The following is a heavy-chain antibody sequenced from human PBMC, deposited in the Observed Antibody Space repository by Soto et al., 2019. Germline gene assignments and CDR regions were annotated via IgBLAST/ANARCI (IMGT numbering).Heavy chain of an antibody. J-gene: IGHJ6*04. V-gene: IGHV3-23*01. CDR3: AKGTRITIFGVALSV. CDR1: GFTFSSYA. Sequence: GGSLRLSCAASGFTFSSYAMSWVRQAPGKGLEWVSAISGSGGSTYHADSVKGRFTISRDNSKNTLYLQMNSLRAEDTAVYYCAKGTRITIFGVALSVWGKGTTVTVSS. CDR2: ISGSGGST. D-gene: IGHD3-3*01.